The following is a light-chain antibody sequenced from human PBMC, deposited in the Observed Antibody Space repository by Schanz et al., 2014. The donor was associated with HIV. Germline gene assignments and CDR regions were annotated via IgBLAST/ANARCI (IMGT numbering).Light chain of an antibody. CDR2: NTY. CDR3: GTWDSSLRAWV. Sequence: QSVLTQPPSASGTPGQRVTILCSGSSSNIGINTVNWYQHLPGTAPKLLIYNTYHRPSGIPDRFSGSKSGTSATLGITGLQTGDEADYYCGTWDSSLRAWVFGGGTKLTVL. V-gene: IGLV1-51*02. J-gene: IGLJ3*02. CDR1: SSNIGINT.